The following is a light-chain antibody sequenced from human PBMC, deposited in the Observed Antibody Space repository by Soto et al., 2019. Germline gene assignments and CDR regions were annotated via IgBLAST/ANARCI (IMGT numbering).Light chain of an antibody. CDR1: QSVSSSY. J-gene: IGKJ2*01. Sequence: EIVLTQSPGTLSLSPGERATLSCRASQSVSSSYLAWYQQKGGQAPRLLIYGPSRRATGIPDRFSGSGSGTYFTLTISRLEPEDFAVYYCQQYGSSYTFGQGTKLEIK. V-gene: IGKV3-20*01. CDR3: QQYGSSYT. CDR2: GPS.